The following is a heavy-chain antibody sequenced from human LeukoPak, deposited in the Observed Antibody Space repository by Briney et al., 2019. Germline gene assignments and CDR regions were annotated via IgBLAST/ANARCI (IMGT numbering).Heavy chain of an antibody. D-gene: IGHD5-12*01. CDR3: ARARAKRGYSGYDLDY. CDR1: GVSISSYY. Sequence: PSETLSLTCTVSGVSISSYYWSWIRQPPGKGLEWIGFIYYSGSTNYNPSLKSRVTISVDTSKNQFSLKLSSVTAADTAVYYCARARAKRGYSGYDLDYWGQGTLVTVSS. J-gene: IGHJ4*02. CDR2: IYYSGST. V-gene: IGHV4-59*01.